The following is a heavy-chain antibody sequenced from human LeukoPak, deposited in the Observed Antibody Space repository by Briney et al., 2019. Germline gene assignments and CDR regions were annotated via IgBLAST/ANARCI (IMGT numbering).Heavy chain of an antibody. CDR2: ISSSSSYI. J-gene: IGHJ3*02. V-gene: IGHV3-21*01. Sequence: GGSLRLSCAASGFTFSSYSMNWVRQAPGKGLEWVSSISSSSSYIYYADSVKGRFTISRDNAKKSLYLQMNSLRAEDTAVYYCARDLWFGELVPADAFDIWGQGTMVTVSS. D-gene: IGHD3-10*01. CDR3: ARDLWFGELVPADAFDI. CDR1: GFTFSSYS.